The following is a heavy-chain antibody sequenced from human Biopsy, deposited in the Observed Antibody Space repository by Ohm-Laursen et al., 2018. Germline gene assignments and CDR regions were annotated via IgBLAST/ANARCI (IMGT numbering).Heavy chain of an antibody. CDR3: AKHGSGWTGDDAFHI. V-gene: IGHV4-59*08. Sequence: GTLSLTCTVSGGSISGSSWSWIRQAPGKGLEWIGYISYSRHTNYNPSLKSRITISVDTSKNQFSLKLTSVTAADTAVYYCAKHGSGWTGDDAFHIWGQGTMVTVSS. D-gene: IGHD6-19*01. CDR2: ISYSRHT. CDR1: GGSISGSS. J-gene: IGHJ3*02.